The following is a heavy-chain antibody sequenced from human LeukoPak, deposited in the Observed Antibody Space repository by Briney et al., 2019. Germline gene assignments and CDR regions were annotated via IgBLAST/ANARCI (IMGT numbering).Heavy chain of an antibody. CDR3: ARGFGGSGSYTLDPLNWFDP. CDR1: GGSFSGYY. CDR2: INHSGST. V-gene: IGHV4-34*01. J-gene: IGHJ5*02. Sequence: SETLSLTSAVYGGSFSGYYWSWIRQPPGKGLEWIGEINHSGSTNYNPSLKSRVTISVDTSKNQFSLKLSSVTAADTAVYYCARGFGGSGSYTLDPLNWFDPWGQGTLVTVSS. D-gene: IGHD3-10*01.